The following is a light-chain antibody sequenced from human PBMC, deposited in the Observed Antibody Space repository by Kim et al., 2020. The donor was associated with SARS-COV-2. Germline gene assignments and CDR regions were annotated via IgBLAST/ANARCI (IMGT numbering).Light chain of an antibody. J-gene: IGLJ3*02. V-gene: IGLV6-57*01. Sequence: TAAPSPARSSVGISHTNVQRDHQRPGSSPPTVFYVENQRPSGVPHRFSGSIDRSSTSAPPSISGLKTEDKAVYYCQSYDSNKQGVFGGGTQLTVL. CDR2: VEN. CDR1: SVGISHTN. CDR3: QSYDSNKQGV.